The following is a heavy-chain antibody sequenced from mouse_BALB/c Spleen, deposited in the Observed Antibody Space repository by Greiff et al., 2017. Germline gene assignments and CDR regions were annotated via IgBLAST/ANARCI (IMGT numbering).Heavy chain of an antibody. J-gene: IGHJ4*01. CDR2: IWAGGST. Sequence: VMLVESGPGLVAPSQSLSITCTVSGFSLTSYGVHWVRQPPGKGLEWLGVIWAGGSTNYNSALMSRLSISKDNSKSQVFLKMNSLQTDDTAMYYCARAYYGNYSYAMDYWGQGTSVTVSS. CDR1: GFSLTSYG. CDR3: ARAYYGNYSYAMDY. V-gene: IGHV2-9*02. D-gene: IGHD2-10*01.